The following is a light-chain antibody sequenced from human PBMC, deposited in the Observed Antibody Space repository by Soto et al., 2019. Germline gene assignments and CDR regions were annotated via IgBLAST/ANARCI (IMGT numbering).Light chain of an antibody. J-gene: IGKJ5*01. Sequence: DIVMTQSPLSLPVTPGEPASISCRSSQSLLHSNGYNYLDWYLQKPGQSPQLLIYLGSNRASGVPDRFSGSGSGTDFTLKISRVEAEDVGVYYCLQDIQTPSITFGQGTRLEIK. V-gene: IGKV2-28*01. CDR1: QSLLHSNGYNY. CDR3: LQDIQTPSIT. CDR2: LGS.